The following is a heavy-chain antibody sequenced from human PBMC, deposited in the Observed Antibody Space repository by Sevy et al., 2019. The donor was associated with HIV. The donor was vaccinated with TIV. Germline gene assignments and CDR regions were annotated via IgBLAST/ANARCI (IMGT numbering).Heavy chain of an antibody. V-gene: IGHV1-46*03. CDR3: ARDKDWYFDL. CDR1: GYTFTNYY. CDR2: INPSGDST. J-gene: IGHJ2*01. Sequence: ASVKVSCRASGYTFTNYYMYWVRQAPGQGLEWMGIINPSGDSTNYAQKFQGRVTMTRDTSTSTVYMELNSLRSEDTAVYYCARDKDWYFDLWGRGTLVTVSS.